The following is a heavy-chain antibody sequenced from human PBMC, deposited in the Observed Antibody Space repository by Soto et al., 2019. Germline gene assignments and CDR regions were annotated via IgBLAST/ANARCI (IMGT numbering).Heavy chain of an antibody. V-gene: IGHV3-30*18. Sequence: HPGGSLRLSCAASGFTFSSYGMHWVRQAPGKGLEWVAVISYDGSNKYYADSVKGRFTISRDNSKNTLYLQMNSLRAEDTAVYYCAKEDIVVVPAVHNWFDPWGQGTLVTVSS. D-gene: IGHD2-2*01. CDR1: GFTFSSYG. J-gene: IGHJ5*02. CDR2: ISYDGSNK. CDR3: AKEDIVVVPAVHNWFDP.